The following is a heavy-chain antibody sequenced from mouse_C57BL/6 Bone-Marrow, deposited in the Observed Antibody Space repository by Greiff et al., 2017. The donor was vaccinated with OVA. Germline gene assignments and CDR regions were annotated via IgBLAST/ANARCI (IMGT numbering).Heavy chain of an antibody. J-gene: IGHJ3*01. CDR1: GYTFTSYW. D-gene: IGHD2-3*01. V-gene: IGHV1-64*01. CDR2: IHPNSGST. CDR3: AGWLLPSWFAY. Sequence: QVQLQQPGAELVKPAASVKLSCKASGYTFTSYWMHWVKQRPGQGLEWIGMIHPNSGSTNYNEKFKSKATLTVDKSSSTAYMQLSSLTSEDSAVYYCAGWLLPSWFAYWGQGTLVTVSA.